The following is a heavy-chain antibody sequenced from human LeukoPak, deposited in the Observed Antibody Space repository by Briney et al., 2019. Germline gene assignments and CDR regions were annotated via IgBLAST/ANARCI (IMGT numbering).Heavy chain of an antibody. Sequence: ASVKVSCKASGGTFSSYAISWVRQAPGQGLEWMGGIIPIFGTANYAQKFQGRVTITADESTSTAYMELSSLRSEDTAVYYCARGLSLDYYGSGSYSNWFDPWGQGTLVTVSS. V-gene: IGHV1-69*13. CDR3: ARGLSLDYYGSGSYSNWFDP. J-gene: IGHJ5*02. CDR2: IIPIFGTA. D-gene: IGHD3-10*01. CDR1: GGTFSSYA.